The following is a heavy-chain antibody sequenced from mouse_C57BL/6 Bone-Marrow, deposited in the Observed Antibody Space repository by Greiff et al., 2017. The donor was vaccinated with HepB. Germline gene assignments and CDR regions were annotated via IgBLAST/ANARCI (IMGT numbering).Heavy chain of an antibody. J-gene: IGHJ4*01. CDR3: ARHPEYYGSSSH. V-gene: IGHV5-12*01. CDR1: GFAFSDYY. CDR2: ISNGGGST. Sequence: EVKVVESGGGLVQPGGSLKLSCAASGFAFSDYYMYWVRQTPEKRLEWVAYISNGGGSTYYPDTVKGRFTISRDNAKNTLYLQMSRLKSEDTAMYYCARHPEYYGSSSHWGQGTSVTVSS. D-gene: IGHD1-1*01.